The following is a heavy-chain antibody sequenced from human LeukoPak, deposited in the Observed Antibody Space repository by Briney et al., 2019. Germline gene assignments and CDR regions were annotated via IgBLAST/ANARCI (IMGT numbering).Heavy chain of an antibody. CDR3: ARDLAQTTYYDFWSGYYGGYYFDY. D-gene: IGHD3-3*01. CDR1: GYTFTGYY. V-gene: IGHV1-2*06. CDR2: INPNTGGT. J-gene: IGHJ4*02. Sequence: ASVKVSCKASGYTFTGYYIHWVRQAPGQGLEWMGRINPNTGGTNYAQKFQGRVTMTRDTSITTAYMELSRLRSDDTAVYYCARDLAQTTYYDFWSGYYGGYYFDYWGQGTLVTVSS.